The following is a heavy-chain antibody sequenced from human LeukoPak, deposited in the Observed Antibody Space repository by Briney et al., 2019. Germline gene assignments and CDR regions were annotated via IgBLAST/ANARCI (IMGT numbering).Heavy chain of an antibody. J-gene: IGHJ6*03. CDR1: GGSISSHY. CDR2: IYYSGST. Sequence: SETLSLTCTVSGGSISSHYWSWIRQPPGKGLEWIGYIYYSGSTNYNPSHKSRVTISVDTTYNQFSLELSSVTAADTAVYYCARAATGWLRLTYYYYMDVWGKGTTVTVSS. D-gene: IGHD5-12*01. CDR3: ARAATGWLRLTYYYYMDV. V-gene: IGHV4-59*11.